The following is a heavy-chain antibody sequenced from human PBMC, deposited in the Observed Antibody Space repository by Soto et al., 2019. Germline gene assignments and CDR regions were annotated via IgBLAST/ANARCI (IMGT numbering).Heavy chain of an antibody. V-gene: IGHV3-23*01. J-gene: IGHJ4*02. CDR3: AKDFTPDGYWDFDY. CDR1: GFTFSTYT. CDR2: VLQTGSST. D-gene: IGHD4-17*01. Sequence: GGSLRLSCAASGFTFSTYTMSWVRQPPGKGLEWVSAVLQTGSSTFYADSVKGRFTISRDNSKNTLYLQMNNLRAEDTAVYYCAKDFTPDGYWDFDYWGQGTLVTVSS.